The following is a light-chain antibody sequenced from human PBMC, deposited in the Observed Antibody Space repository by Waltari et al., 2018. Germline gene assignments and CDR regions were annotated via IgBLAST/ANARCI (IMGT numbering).Light chain of an antibody. J-gene: IGKJ5*01. Sequence: EILLTQSPATLSLSPGERATLSCRASQSVSSYLAWYQQKPGQAPRLLIYDASNRATGSPARFSGSGSGTDFTLTISSLEPEDFAVYYCQQRSNWLITFGQGTRLEIK. CDR1: QSVSSY. CDR3: QQRSNWLIT. V-gene: IGKV3-11*01. CDR2: DAS.